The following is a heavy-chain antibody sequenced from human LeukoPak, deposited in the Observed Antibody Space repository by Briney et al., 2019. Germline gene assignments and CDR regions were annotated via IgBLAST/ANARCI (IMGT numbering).Heavy chain of an antibody. J-gene: IGHJ5*02. V-gene: IGHV1-18*01. CDR1: GYTFTNYG. CDR2: ISTYNGNT. Sequence: ASVKVSCKASGYTFTNYGISRVRQAPGQGLEWMGWISTYNGNTNYAQKLQGRVTMTTEISTSTAYMELRSLRSDDTAVYYCARDQLSRGVWFDPWGQGTLVTVSS. D-gene: IGHD1-1*01. CDR3: ARDQLSRGVWFDP.